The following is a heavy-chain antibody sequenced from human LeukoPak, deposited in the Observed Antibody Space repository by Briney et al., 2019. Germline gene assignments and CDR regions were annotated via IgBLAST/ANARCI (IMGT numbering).Heavy chain of an antibody. D-gene: IGHD3-22*01. V-gene: IGHV4-34*01. CDR2: INHSGST. J-gene: IGHJ3*02. Sequence: SETLSLTCAVYGGSFSGYYWSWIRQPPGKGLEWIGEINHSGSTNYNPSLKSRVTISVDRSKNQFSLKLSSVTAADTAVYYCARGTMSRAFDIWGQGTMVTVSS. CDR3: ARGTMSRAFDI. CDR1: GGSFSGYY.